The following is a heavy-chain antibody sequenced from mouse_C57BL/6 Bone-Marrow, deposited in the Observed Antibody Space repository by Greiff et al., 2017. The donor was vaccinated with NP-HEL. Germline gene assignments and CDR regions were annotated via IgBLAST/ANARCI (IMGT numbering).Heavy chain of an antibody. CDR1: GYTFTSYW. J-gene: IGHJ4*01. CDR3: ARGRERPNY. V-gene: IGHV1-59*01. Sequence: QVQLQQPGAELVRPGTSVKLSCKASGYTFTSYWMHWVKQRPGQGLEWIGVIDPSDSYTNYNQKFKGKATLTVDTSSSTAYMQLSSLTSEDSAVYYCARGRERPNYWGQGTSVTVSS. CDR2: IDPSDSYT.